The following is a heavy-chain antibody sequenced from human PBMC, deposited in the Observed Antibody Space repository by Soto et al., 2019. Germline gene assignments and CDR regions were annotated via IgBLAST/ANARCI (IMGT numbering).Heavy chain of an antibody. D-gene: IGHD3-3*01. CDR1: GFTFSSYS. V-gene: IGHV3-21*01. CDR3: ARDMEYYDFWSGYPSYGMDV. CDR2: ISSSSSYI. J-gene: IGHJ6*02. Sequence: PGGSLRLSCAASGFTFSSYSMNWVRQAPGKGLEWVSSISSSSSYIYYADSVKGRFTISRDNAKNSLYLQMNSLRAEDTAVYYCARDMEYYDFWSGYPSYGMDVRGQGTTVTVSS.